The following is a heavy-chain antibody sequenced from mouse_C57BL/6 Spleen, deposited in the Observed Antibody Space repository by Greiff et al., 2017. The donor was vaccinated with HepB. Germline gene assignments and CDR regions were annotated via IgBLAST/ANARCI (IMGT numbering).Heavy chain of an antibody. J-gene: IGHJ4*01. CDR1: GYAFTNYL. Sequence: VQRVESGAELVRPGTSVKVSCKASGYAFTNYLIEWVKQRPGQGLEWIGVINPGSGGTNYNEKFKGKATLTADKSSSTAYMQLSSLTSEDSAVYFCARRDYGSSYAMDYWGQGTSVTVSS. CDR2: INPGSGGT. CDR3: ARRDYGSSYAMDY. V-gene: IGHV1-54*01. D-gene: IGHD1-1*01.